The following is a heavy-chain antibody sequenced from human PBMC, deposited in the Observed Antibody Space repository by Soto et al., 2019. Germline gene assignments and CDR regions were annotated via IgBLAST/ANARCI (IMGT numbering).Heavy chain of an antibody. CDR2: IYYSGST. J-gene: IGHJ6*02. D-gene: IGHD6-13*01. Sequence: SETLSLTCTVSGGSISSYYWSWIRQPPGKGLEWIGYIYYSGSTNYNPSLKSRVTISVDTSKNQFSLKLSSVTAADTAVYYCARGRSSPRDYYYYYGMDVWGQGTTVTVSS. CDR3: ARGRSSPRDYYYYYGMDV. CDR1: GGSISSYY. V-gene: IGHV4-59*01.